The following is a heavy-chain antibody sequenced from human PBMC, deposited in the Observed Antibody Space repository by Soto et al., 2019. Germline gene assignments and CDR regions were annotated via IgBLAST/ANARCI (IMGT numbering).Heavy chain of an antibody. Sequence: SETLSLTCTVSGGSISSYYWSWIRQPPGKGLEWIGYIYYSGSTNYNPSLKSRVTISVDTSKNQFSLKLSSVTAADTAVYYCARTALATAMVDYWGQGTLVTVSS. CDR1: GGSISSYY. CDR3: ARTALATAMVDY. CDR2: IYYSGST. J-gene: IGHJ4*02. D-gene: IGHD5-18*01. V-gene: IGHV4-59*01.